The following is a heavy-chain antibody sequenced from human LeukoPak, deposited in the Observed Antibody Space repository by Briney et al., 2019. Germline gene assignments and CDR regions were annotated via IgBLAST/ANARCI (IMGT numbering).Heavy chain of an antibody. CDR3: AFSAGRDLGYCSGGSCPFDY. V-gene: IGHV1-2*05. Sequence: ASVKVSCKASGYTFTGYYMHWVRQAPGQGLEWMGRINPNSGGTNYAQKFQGRVTMTRDTSISTAYMELSRLRSDDTDVYYCAFSAGRDLGYCSGGSCPFDYWGQGTLVTVSS. D-gene: IGHD2-15*01. J-gene: IGHJ4*02. CDR2: INPNSGGT. CDR1: GYTFTGYY.